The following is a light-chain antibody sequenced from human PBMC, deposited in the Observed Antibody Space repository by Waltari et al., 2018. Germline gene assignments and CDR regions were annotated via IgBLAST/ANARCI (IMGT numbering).Light chain of an antibody. J-gene: IGLJ2*01. CDR2: ANN. CDR3: QSYDSSLRGSV. CDR1: SPNIGAGNH. Sequence: QSVLTQPPSVSGAPGQRVTISCTGSSPNIGAGNHVPWYQQLPGTAPKVLIYANNKRPSGVPDRFSGSKSGTSASLAITGLQAEDEADYYCQSYDSSLRGSVFGGGTKVTVL. V-gene: IGLV1-40*01.